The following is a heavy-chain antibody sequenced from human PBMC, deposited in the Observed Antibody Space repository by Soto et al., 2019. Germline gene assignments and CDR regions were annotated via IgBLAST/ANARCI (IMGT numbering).Heavy chain of an antibody. CDR3: GKESVPFYDIWSGYYYYGIDV. V-gene: IGHV3-23*01. J-gene: IGHJ6*02. D-gene: IGHD3-3*01. CDR2: FTGSGGST. Sequence: EVQLLESGGGLVQPGGSLRLSCAASGFSSSNYAMSWVRQAPGKGLEWVSGFTGSGGSTYYADSVKGRFTISRDNSRNTLYLQMDSLRAEDTAVYYCGKESVPFYDIWSGYYYYGIDVWGQVTTVTVSS. CDR1: GFSSSNYA.